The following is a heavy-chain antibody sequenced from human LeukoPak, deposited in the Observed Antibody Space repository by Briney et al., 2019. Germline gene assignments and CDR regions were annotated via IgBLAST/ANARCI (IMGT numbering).Heavy chain of an antibody. V-gene: IGHV4-59*01. CDR1: GRSISSYY. D-gene: IGHD4-17*01. CDR2: IYYSGST. CDR3: ARDGAPTAYYYYYGMDV. J-gene: IGHJ6*02. Sequence: SETLPLTCTVSGRSISSYYWSWIRQPPGQGLEWIGYIYYSGSTNYNPSLKSRVTISVDTSKNQFSLKLSSVTAADTAVYYCARDGAPTAYYYYYGMDVWGQGTTVTVSS.